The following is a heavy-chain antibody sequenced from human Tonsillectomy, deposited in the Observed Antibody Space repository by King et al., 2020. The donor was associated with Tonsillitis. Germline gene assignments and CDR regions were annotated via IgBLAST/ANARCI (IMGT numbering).Heavy chain of an antibody. Sequence: VQLVESGGGLVQPGESLRLSCMASGFTLSSYWMTWVRQSPGKGLEWVANIRQDGNDKYYVDSVKGRFTISRDNSKNSLYLQMNSLRPEDTAVYYCAARFCSITACFVASCHNFDNWGQGTVVTVSS. CDR1: GFTLSSYW. CDR2: IRQDGNDK. J-gene: IGHJ4*02. V-gene: IGHV3-7*01. D-gene: IGHD2-2*01. CDR3: AARFCSITACFVASCHNFDN.